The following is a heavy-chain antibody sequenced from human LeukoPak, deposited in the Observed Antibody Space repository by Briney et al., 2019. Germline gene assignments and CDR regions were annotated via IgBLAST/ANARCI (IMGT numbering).Heavy chain of an antibody. CDR3: ARLRSSSWYDPYDDY. V-gene: IGHV4-34*01. J-gene: IGHJ4*02. D-gene: IGHD6-13*01. CDR1: GGSISGYY. CDR2: INHSGST. Sequence: SETLSLTCTVSGGSISGYYWSWIRQPPGKGLEWIGEINHSGSTNYNPSLKSRVTISVDASKNQFSLKLSSVTAADTAVYYCARLRSSSWYDPYDDYWGQGTLVTVSS.